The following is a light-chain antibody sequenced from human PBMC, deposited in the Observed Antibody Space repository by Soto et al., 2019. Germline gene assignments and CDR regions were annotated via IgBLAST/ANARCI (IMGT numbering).Light chain of an antibody. V-gene: IGKV1-9*01. CDR2: DAS. J-gene: IGKJ3*01. CDR3: QQLNSYPPGGT. Sequence: IQLTQSPSSLSASVGDRVTITCRASQGISSYLAWYQQKPGKAPKLLIYDASTLQSGVPSRFSGSGSGTDFTLTISSLQPEDFATYYCQQLNSYPPGGTFGPGTKVDIK. CDR1: QGISSY.